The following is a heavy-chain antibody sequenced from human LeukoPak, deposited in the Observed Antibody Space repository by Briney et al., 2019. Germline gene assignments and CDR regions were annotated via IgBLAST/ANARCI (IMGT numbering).Heavy chain of an antibody. V-gene: IGHV3-74*01. CDR3: TRDPTVPGTPDF. J-gene: IGHJ4*02. CDR1: GFTFSSYW. Sequence: GGSLRLSCAASGFTFSSYWMHWVRQAPGKGLVWVSRINSDGSSTSYADSVKGRFAISRDNAKNTLYLQMNSLRAEDTAVYFCTRDPTVPGTPDFWGQGTLVTVSS. CDR2: INSDGSST. D-gene: IGHD6-19*01.